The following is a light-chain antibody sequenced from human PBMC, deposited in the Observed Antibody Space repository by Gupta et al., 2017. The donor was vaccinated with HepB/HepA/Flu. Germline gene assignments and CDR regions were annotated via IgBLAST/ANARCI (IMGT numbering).Light chain of an antibody. J-gene: IGLJ2*01. CDR2: YDS. Sequence: SYVLTQPPSVSVAPGKTARITCGGNNIGSKNIHWYQQKPGQAPVPVIYYDSDRPSGIPERFSGSNSGNTATLTISRVEAGDEADYYCQVWDSSSDHVVFGGGTKLTVL. CDR1: NIGSKN. V-gene: IGLV3-21*04. CDR3: QVWDSSSDHVV.